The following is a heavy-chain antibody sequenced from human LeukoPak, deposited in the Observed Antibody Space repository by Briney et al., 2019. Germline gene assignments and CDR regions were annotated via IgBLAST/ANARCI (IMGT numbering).Heavy chain of an antibody. CDR1: GFTFSSYA. CDR3: AKSGDYGSGSRLDY. CDR2: ISGSGDNT. Sequence: GGSLRLSCAASGFTFSSYAMSWVRQAPGKGLEWVSGISGSGDNTYYADSVKGRFTISRDNSKNTLYLQMNSLRAEDTAVYYCAKSGDYGSGSRLDYWGQGILVTVSS. J-gene: IGHJ4*02. D-gene: IGHD3-10*01. V-gene: IGHV3-23*01.